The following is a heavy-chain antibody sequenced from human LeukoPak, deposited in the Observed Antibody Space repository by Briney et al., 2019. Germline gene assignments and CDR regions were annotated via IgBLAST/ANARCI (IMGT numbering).Heavy chain of an antibody. CDR2: ISAYNGNT. D-gene: IGHD3-22*01. J-gene: IGHJ5*02. CDR1: GYAFTSYG. V-gene: IGHV1-18*01. Sequence: GASVKVSCKASGYAFTSYGISWVRQAPGQGLEWMGWISAYNGNTNYAQKLQGRVTMTTDTSTSTAYMELRSLRSDDTAVYYCARADYYYDSSGYYQSEFDPWGQGTLVTVSS. CDR3: ARADYYYDSSGYYQSEFDP.